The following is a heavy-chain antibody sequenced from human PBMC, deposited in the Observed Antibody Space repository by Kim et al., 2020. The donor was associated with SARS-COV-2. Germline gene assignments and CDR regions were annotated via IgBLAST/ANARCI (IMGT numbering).Heavy chain of an antibody. D-gene: IGHD6-13*01. Sequence: GNGNTKYSQEFQGRVTITRDTSASTAYMELSSLRSEDTAVYYCARGNSNWGQGTLVTVSS. J-gene: IGHJ4*02. CDR2: GNGNT. CDR3: ARGNSN. V-gene: IGHV1-3*01.